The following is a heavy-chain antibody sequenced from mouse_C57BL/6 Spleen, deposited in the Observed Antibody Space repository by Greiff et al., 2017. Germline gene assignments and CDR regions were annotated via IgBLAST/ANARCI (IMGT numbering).Heavy chain of an antibody. CDR2: IDPEDGET. Sequence: EVKLQESGAELVKPGASVKLSCTASGFNIKDYYMHWVKQRTEQGLEWIGRIDPEDGETKYAPKFQGKATITADTSSNTAYLQLSSLTSEDTAVYYCARDLITTVAYWYFDVWGTGTTVTVSS. D-gene: IGHD1-1*01. J-gene: IGHJ1*03. V-gene: IGHV14-2*01. CDR3: ARDLITTVAYWYFDV. CDR1: GFNIKDYY.